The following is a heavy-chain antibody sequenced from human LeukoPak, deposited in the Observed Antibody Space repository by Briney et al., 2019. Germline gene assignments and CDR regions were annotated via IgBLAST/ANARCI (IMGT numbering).Heavy chain of an antibody. J-gene: IGHJ4*02. CDR3: ARREGSSGTFDY. D-gene: IGHD3-22*01. CDR1: CGSISSADYF. V-gene: IGHV4-30-2*01. CDR2: IYYSGGT. Sequence: PSETLSLTCAVSCGSISSADYFWGWIRQPPGKGLECIGYIYYSGGTYYNPSLKSRVTMLIDRSKNQFSLKLNSVTAADTAVYYCARREGSSGTFDYWGQGTLVTVSS.